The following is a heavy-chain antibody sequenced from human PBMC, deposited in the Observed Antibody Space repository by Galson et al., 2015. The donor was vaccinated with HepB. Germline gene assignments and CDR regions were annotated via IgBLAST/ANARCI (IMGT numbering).Heavy chain of an antibody. CDR3: APLRSYIYDSLDV. V-gene: IGHV4-39*01. J-gene: IGHJ6*02. Sequence: SETLSLTCTVSGVSVSSSSYFWGWIRQPPGKGPEWIGNIFHSGSTYYNPSLKSRVTISLDTSKNQFPLKLSSVTAADTAVYYCAPLRSYIYDSLDVWGQGTTVTVSS. CDR2: IFHSGST. D-gene: IGHD3-16*01. CDR1: GVSVSSSSYF.